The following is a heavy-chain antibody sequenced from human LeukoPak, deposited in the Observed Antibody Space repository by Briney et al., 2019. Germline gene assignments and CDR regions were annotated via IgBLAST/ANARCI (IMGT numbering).Heavy chain of an antibody. J-gene: IGHJ4*02. Sequence: NPGGSLRLSCAASGFALSSHWMTWVRQAPGKGLEWVSVIYSGGSTYYADSVKGRFTISRDNSKNTLYLQMNSLRAEDTAVYYCARVPGAAPFGRVYYFDYWGQGTLVTVSS. CDR2: IYSGGST. CDR1: GFALSSHW. D-gene: IGHD1-26*01. V-gene: IGHV3-53*01. CDR3: ARVPGAAPFGRVYYFDY.